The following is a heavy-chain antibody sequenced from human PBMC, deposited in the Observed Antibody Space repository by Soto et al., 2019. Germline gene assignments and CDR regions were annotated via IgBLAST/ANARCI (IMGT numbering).Heavy chain of an antibody. CDR2: ISTYNGNT. CDR3: ARVRRYYALHFDD. Sequence: ASVKVSCKASGYTFTTYDISWVRQAPGQGLEWMGRISTYNGNTNYPQSLQGRLTLTTDTSTTTAYMELRSLRSDDTAVYYCARVRRYYALHFDDWGQGTLVTVSS. CDR1: GYTFTTYD. J-gene: IGHJ4*02. D-gene: IGHD3-10*01. V-gene: IGHV1-18*01.